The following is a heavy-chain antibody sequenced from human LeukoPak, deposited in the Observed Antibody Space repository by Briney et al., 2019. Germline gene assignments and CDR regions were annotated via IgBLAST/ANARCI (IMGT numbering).Heavy chain of an antibody. D-gene: IGHD6-19*01. V-gene: IGHV4-39*01. Sequence: PSETLSLTCTVSRGSISSSNYYGGWIRQPPGKRLEWIGTIYYNGNTYYNPSLKSRVTISLDTSKNQFSLKLSSVTAADTAVYYCARAGYSSGWYYFDYWGQGTLVTVSS. CDR2: IYYNGNT. CDR3: ARAGYSSGWYYFDY. CDR1: RGSISSSNYY. J-gene: IGHJ4*02.